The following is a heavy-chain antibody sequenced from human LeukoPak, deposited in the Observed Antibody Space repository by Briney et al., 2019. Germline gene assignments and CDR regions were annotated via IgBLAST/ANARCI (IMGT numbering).Heavy chain of an antibody. J-gene: IGHJ4*02. Sequence: GGSLRLSCAASGFTFSSYWMSWVRQAPGKGLEWVANIKNDGSEKYYVDSVKGRFNISRDNAKNSLYLQMNSLRAEDTAVYYCARELGWDSSEGRDYWGQGSLVTVSS. CDR1: GFTFSSYW. CDR2: IKNDGSEK. V-gene: IGHV3-7*01. D-gene: IGHD6-19*01. CDR3: ARELGWDSSEGRDY.